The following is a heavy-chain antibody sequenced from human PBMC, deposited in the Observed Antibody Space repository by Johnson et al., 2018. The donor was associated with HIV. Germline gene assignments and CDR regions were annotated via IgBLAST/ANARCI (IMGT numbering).Heavy chain of an antibody. Sequence: QVHLVESGGGAVQPGGSLRLSCAAPGCPFSSNGKHWVRQAPGTGLEWVSVIYSGVSTYYADSVKARFTISRDNSKNTLYLQMNNLRAEDTAVYFCAKVHIAARWSDAFDIWGQGTMVTVS. D-gene: IGHD6-6*01. J-gene: IGHJ3*02. V-gene: IGHV3-NL1*01. CDR1: GCPFSSNG. CDR3: AKVHIAARWSDAFDI. CDR2: IYSGVST.